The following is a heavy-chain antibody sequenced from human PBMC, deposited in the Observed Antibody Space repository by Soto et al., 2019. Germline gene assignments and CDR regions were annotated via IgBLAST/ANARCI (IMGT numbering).Heavy chain of an antibody. CDR1: GYTFTSYG. CDR3: ARDLVFGVVTDAFDI. CDR2: ISAYNGNT. V-gene: IGHV1-18*04. J-gene: IGHJ3*02. Sequence: ASVKVSCKASGYTFTSYGISWVRQAPVQGLEWMGWISAYNGNTNYAQKLQGRVTMTTDTSTSTAYMELRSLRSDDTAVYYCARDLVFGVVTDAFDIWGQGTMVTVSS. D-gene: IGHD3-3*01.